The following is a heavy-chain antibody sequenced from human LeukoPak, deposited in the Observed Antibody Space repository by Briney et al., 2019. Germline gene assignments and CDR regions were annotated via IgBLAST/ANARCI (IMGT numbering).Heavy chain of an antibody. Sequence: PGGSLRLSCAASGFTFSSYAMSWVRQAPGKGPEWVSAISGSGGSTYYADSVKGRFTISRDNSKNTLYLQMNSLRAEDTAVYYCAKDLYYYDSSGYFPTHDAFDTWGQGTMVTVSS. J-gene: IGHJ3*02. CDR3: AKDLYYYDSSGYFPTHDAFDT. D-gene: IGHD3-22*01. CDR1: GFTFSSYA. CDR2: ISGSGGST. V-gene: IGHV3-23*01.